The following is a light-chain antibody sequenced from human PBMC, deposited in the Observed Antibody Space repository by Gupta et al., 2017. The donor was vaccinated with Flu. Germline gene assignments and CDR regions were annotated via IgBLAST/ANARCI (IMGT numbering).Light chain of an antibody. CDR3: QQYNSYSPRYT. V-gene: IGKV1-5*03. CDR2: KAS. CDR1: QSISSW. J-gene: IGKJ2*01. Sequence: DIQMTQSPSTLSASVGDRVTITCRASQSISSWLAWYQQKPGKAPKLLIYKASSLESGVPSRFSGSGAGTEFTLTISSLQPEDFATYYCQQYNSYSPRYTFGQGTKLEIK.